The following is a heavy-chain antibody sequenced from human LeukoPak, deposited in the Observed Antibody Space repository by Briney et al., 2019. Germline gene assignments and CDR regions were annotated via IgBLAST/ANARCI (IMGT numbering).Heavy chain of an antibody. J-gene: IGHJ1*01. V-gene: IGHV4-34*01. D-gene: IGHD3-9*01. CDR2: ISHTEGT. CDR1: GVSINDYY. CDR3: ARIRCGHSGSVCYNH. Sequence: PSETLSLTCGVFGVSINDYYWSWIRQSPGKGLEWIGEISHTEGTRYNPSLESRGTMAVGTSENQLSLKLIFVTAADTAGYYCARIRCGHSGSVCYNHWGLGTLVTVSS.